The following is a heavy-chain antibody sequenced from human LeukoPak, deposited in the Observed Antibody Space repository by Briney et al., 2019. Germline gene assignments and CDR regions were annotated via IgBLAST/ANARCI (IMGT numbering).Heavy chain of an antibody. CDR3: ATGYCSGGSCYSGSYYYYYYMDV. J-gene: IGHJ6*03. D-gene: IGHD2-15*01. CDR1: GGTFSSYA. V-gene: IGHV1-69*06. CDR2: IIPIFGTA. Sequence: VASVKVSCKASGGTFSSYAISWVRQAPGQGLEWMGGIIPIFGTANYAQKFQGRVTITADKSTSTAYMELSSLRSEDTAVYYCATGYCSGGSCYSGSYYYYYYMDVWGKGTTVTVSS.